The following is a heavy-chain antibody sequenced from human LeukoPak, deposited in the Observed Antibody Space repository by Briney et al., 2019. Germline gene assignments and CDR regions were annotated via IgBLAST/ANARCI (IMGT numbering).Heavy chain of an antibody. D-gene: IGHD4/OR15-4a*01. V-gene: IGHV4-59*01. Sequence: PSDTLSLICTVSGNSLSGYYGKWMRQPPGKGLEWIGYIYYSGNTNYNPSLKSRVTISVDTSRNQFSLRLTSVTAADTAVYYYAREVHQARPGRFDPWGQGTLVTVSS. CDR1: GNSLSGYY. J-gene: IGHJ5*02. CDR3: AREVHQARPGRFDP. CDR2: IYYSGNT.